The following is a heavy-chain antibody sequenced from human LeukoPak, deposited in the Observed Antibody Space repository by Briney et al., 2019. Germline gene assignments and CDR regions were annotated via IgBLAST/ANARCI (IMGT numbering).Heavy chain of an antibody. CDR3: AKDLLRDLWFGES. J-gene: IGHJ5*02. CDR1: GFTFSMYW. CDR2: MNSDGSRT. Sequence: PGGSLRLSCAASGFTFSMYWMHWVRQAPGKGLVWVSRMNSDGSRTNYADSVKGRFTISRDNAKNTVYLQMNSLRVEDTALYYCAKDLLRDLWFGESWGQGTLVTVSS. V-gene: IGHV3-74*01. D-gene: IGHD3-10*01.